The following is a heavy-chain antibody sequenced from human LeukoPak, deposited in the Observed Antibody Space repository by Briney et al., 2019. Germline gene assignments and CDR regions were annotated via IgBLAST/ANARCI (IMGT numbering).Heavy chain of an antibody. CDR2: IYYSGST. CDR1: GGSISSYY. D-gene: IGHD3-10*01. J-gene: IGHJ4*02. Sequence: SETLSLTCTVSGGSISSYYWSWIRQPPGKGLEWIGYIYYSGSTNYNPSLKSGATISVDTSKKQFSLKLSSVTAADTAVYYCARDPYGSESYRFDYWGQGTLVTVSS. CDR3: ARDPYGSESYRFDY. V-gene: IGHV4-59*01.